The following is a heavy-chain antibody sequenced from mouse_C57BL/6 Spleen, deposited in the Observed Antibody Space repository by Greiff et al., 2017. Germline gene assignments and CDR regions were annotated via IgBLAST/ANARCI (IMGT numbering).Heavy chain of an antibody. CDR2: IYPGDGDT. Sequence: VKLVESGPELVKPGASVKISCKASGYAFSSSWMNWVKQRPGKGLEWIGRIYPGDGDTNYNGKFKGKATLTADKSSSTAYMQLSSLTSEDSAVYFCAREYYGSRGNYFDYWGQGTTLTVSS. D-gene: IGHD1-1*01. CDR3: AREYYGSRGNYFDY. CDR1: GYAFSSSW. V-gene: IGHV1-82*01. J-gene: IGHJ2*01.